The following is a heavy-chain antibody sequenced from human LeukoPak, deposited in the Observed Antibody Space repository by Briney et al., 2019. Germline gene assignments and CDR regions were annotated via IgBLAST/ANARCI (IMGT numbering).Heavy chain of an antibody. CDR2: ISWSSGSI. J-gene: IGHJ4*02. V-gene: IGHV3-9*01. CDR3: AKGAYYGDHYYFDY. D-gene: IGHD4-17*01. CDR1: GFTFDDYA. Sequence: PGRSLRLSCAASGFTFDDYAMHWVRQAPGKGLEWVSGISWSSGSIGYADSVKGRFTISRDNAKNSLYLQMNSLRAEDTALYYCAKGAYYGDHYYFDYWGQGTLVTVSS.